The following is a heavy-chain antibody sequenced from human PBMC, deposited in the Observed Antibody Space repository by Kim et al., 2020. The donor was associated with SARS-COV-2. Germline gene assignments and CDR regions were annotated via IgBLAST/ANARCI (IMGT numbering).Heavy chain of an antibody. CDR1: GGSFSGYY. D-gene: IGHD3-10*01. V-gene: IGHV4-34*01. Sequence: SETLSLTCAVYGGSFSGYYWSWIRQPPGKGLEWIGEINHSGSTNYNPSLKSRVTISVDTSKNQFSLKLSSVTAADTAVYYCARSLTQGWFGETPERGFDYWGQGTLVTVSS. CDR2: INHSGST. CDR3: ARSLTQGWFGETPERGFDY. J-gene: IGHJ4*02.